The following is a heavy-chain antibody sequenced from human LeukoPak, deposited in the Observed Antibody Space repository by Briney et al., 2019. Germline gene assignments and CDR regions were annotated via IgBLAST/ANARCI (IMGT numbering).Heavy chain of an antibody. CDR2: ISSSGGST. CDR3: AKDLVSVAGLFDY. J-gene: IGHJ4*02. V-gene: IGHV3-23*01. CDR1: GFTFSSYA. Sequence: GGSLRLSCAASGFTFSSYAMSWVRQAPGKGLEWVSGISSSGGSTYYADSVKGRFTISRDNSKNTLYLQMNSLRAEDTAVYYCAKDLVSVAGLFDYWSQGTLVTVSS. D-gene: IGHD6-19*01.